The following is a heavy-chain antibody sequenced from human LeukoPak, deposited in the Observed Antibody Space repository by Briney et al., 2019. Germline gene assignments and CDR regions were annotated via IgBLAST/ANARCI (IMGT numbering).Heavy chain of an antibody. Sequence: GGSLRLSCAASGFTFSNYGMNWVRQAPGKGLEWVSYISGGGTTIYYAGSVKGRFTNSRDSAKDSLDLQMNSLRAEDTAVYYCAREPVYYYYMDVWGKGTTVTVSS. CDR3: AREPVYYYYMDV. CDR1: GFTFSNYG. J-gene: IGHJ6*03. CDR2: ISGGGTTI. V-gene: IGHV3-48*01.